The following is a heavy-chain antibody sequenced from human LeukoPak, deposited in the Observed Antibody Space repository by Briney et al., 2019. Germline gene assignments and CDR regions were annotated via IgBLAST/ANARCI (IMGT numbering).Heavy chain of an antibody. CDR3: ARDNWGSTAFDI. CDR1: GGSFSGHY. J-gene: IGHJ3*02. Sequence: SETLSLTCAVYGGSFSGHYWSWIRQPPGKGLEWIGEINHSGSTNYNPSLKSRVTISVDTSKNQFSLKLSSVTAADTAVYYCARDNWGSTAFDIWGQGTMVTVSS. CDR2: INHSGST. V-gene: IGHV4-34*01. D-gene: IGHD7-27*01.